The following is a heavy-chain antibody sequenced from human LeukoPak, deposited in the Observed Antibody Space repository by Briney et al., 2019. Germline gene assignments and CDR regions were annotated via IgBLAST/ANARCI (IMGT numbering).Heavy chain of an antibody. D-gene: IGHD3-22*01. Sequence: WASVKVSCKASGYTFTSYGISWVRQAPGQGLEWMGWISAYNGNTNYAQKLQGRVTMTTDTSTSTAYMELRSLRSDDTAVYYCARDGVYYDSSGNFDYWGQGTLVTVSS. CDR1: GYTFTSYG. CDR3: ARDGVYYDSSGNFDY. V-gene: IGHV1-18*01. CDR2: ISAYNGNT. J-gene: IGHJ4*02.